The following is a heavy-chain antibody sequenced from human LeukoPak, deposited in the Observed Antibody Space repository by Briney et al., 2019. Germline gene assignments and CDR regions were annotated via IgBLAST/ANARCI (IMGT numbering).Heavy chain of an antibody. J-gene: IGHJ4*02. D-gene: IGHD2-8*01. CDR1: GFTFSSYS. Sequence: GGSLRLSCAASGFTFSSYSMNWVRQAPGKGLEWVSSISSSSSYIYYADSVKGRFTISRDNAKNSLYLQMNSLRAEDTAVYYCARGGATYCTNGVCYRYYFDYWGQGTLVTVSS. CDR2: ISSSSSYI. CDR3: ARGGATYCTNGVCYRYYFDY. V-gene: IGHV3-21*01.